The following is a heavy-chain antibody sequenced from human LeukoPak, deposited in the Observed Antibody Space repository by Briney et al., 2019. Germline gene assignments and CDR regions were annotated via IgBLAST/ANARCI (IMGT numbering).Heavy chain of an antibody. D-gene: IGHD6-13*01. CDR1: GYTFTSYA. V-gene: IGHV1-3*01. CDR2: INAGNGNT. J-gene: IGHJ4*02. Sequence: ASVKVSCKASGYTFTSYAMHWVRQAPGQRLEWMGWINAGNGNTKYSQKFQGRVTITRDTSASTAYMELSSLRSEDTAVYYCAVGIAAAGTTYYFDYWGQGTLVTASS. CDR3: AVGIAAAGTTYYFDY.